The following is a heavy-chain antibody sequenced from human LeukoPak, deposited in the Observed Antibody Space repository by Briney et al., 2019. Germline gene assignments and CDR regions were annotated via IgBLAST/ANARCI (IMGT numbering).Heavy chain of an antibody. CDR2: ISWNGGTI. CDR3: AKARLLLPHYY. CDR1: GFTFDDYA. Sequence: GGSLRLSCAASGFTFDDYAMHWVRQAPGKGLEWVSGISWNGGTIGYADSVKGRFTISRDNSKNTLYLQMNSLRAEDTAVYYCAKARLLLPHYYWGQGTLVTVSS. D-gene: IGHD2-15*01. V-gene: IGHV3-9*01. J-gene: IGHJ4*02.